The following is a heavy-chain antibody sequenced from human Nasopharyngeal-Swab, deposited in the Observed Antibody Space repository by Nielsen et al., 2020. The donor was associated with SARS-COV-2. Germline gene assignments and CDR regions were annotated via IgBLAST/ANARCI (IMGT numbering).Heavy chain of an antibody. D-gene: IGHD3-16*01. V-gene: IGHV4-39*07. CDR1: GGSISSSSYY. CDR2: IYHSGST. J-gene: IGHJ6*02. Sequence: SETLSLTCTVSGGSISSSSYYWGWIRQPPGKGLEWIGSIYHSGSTNYNPSLKSRVTISVDKSKNQFSLKLSSVTAADTAVYYCARDAPLGGMDVWGQGTTVTVSS. CDR3: ARDAPLGGMDV.